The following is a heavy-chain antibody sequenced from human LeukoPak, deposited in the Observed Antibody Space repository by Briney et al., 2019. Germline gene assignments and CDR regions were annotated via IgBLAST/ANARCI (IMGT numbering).Heavy chain of an antibody. Sequence: SETLSLTCTVSGGSISSSSYYWGWIRQPPGKGLEWIGSIYYSGSTYYNPSLKSRVTISVDTSKNQFSLKLSSVTAADTAVYYCARHSYHPPFDYWGQGTLVTVSS. V-gene: IGHV4-39*01. D-gene: IGHD1-14*01. CDR1: GGSISSSSYY. CDR3: ARHSYHPPFDY. J-gene: IGHJ4*02. CDR2: IYYSGST.